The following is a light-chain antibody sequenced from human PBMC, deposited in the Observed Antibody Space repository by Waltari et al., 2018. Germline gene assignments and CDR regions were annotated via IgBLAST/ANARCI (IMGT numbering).Light chain of an antibody. Sequence: IVLTQSPGTLSLSPGETATLYCRASQSLTKYYLAWYQQKPGQAPRLLIYGASRRAAGIPERFSGSGSGTDFTLTISRLEPEDFAMYYCQQYGSSIMYTFGQGTKLEIK. CDR3: QQYGSSIMYT. V-gene: IGKV3-20*01. CDR1: QSLTKYY. CDR2: GAS. J-gene: IGKJ2*01.